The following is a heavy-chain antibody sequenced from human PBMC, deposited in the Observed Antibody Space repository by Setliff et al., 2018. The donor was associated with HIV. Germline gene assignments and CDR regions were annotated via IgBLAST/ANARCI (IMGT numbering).Heavy chain of an antibody. CDR2: IIPAFGTA. CDR3: AREGLLVTNVGGAYWYHGIDV. CDR1: GDTLSIHP. V-gene: IGHV1-69*05. D-gene: IGHD2-15*01. Sequence: SVKVSCKASGDTLSIHPISWVRQAPGRGLDWMGVIIPAFGTANYAQKFQGRVTITTAESTTTVFMEMTGLRADDTAVYYCAREGLLVTNVGGAYWYHGIDVWGQGTTVTVSS. J-gene: IGHJ6*02.